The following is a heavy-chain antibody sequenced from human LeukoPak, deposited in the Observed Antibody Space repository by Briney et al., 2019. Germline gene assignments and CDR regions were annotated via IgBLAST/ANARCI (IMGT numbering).Heavy chain of an antibody. CDR2: IYYSGST. V-gene: IGHV4-38-2*01. CDR1: GFTFSSYA. CDR3: AYIDWQVGYGDYEHWFDP. Sequence: KSGGSLRLSCAASGFTFSSYAMSWVRQPPGKGLEWIGSIYYSGSTYYNPSLKSRVTISVDTSKNQFSLKLSSVTAADTAVYYCAYIDWQVGYGDYEHWFDPWGQGTLVTVSS. D-gene: IGHD4-17*01. J-gene: IGHJ5*02.